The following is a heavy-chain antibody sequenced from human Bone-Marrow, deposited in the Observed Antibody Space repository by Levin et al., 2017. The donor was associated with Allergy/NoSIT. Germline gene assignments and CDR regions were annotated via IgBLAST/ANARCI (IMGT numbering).Heavy chain of an antibody. D-gene: IGHD6-25*01. Sequence: PRASVKVSCKASGYTFTGYYMHWVRQAPGQGLEWMGWINPNSGGTNYAQKFQGRVTMTRDTSISTAYMELSRLRSDDTAVYYCARDSETPGYYYYGMDVWGQGTTVTVSS. CDR2: INPNSGGT. CDR3: ARDSETPGYYYYGMDV. CDR1: GYTFTGYY. V-gene: IGHV1-2*02. J-gene: IGHJ6*02.